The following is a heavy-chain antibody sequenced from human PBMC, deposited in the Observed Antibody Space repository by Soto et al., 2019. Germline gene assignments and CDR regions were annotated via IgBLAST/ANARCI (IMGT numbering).Heavy chain of an antibody. D-gene: IGHD3-22*01. CDR1: GYTFTNYG. J-gene: IGHJ4*02. CDR2: INPYNGNT. CDR3: ARVPTDSRGYCKFYFEY. Sequence: GASVKVSCKASGYTFTNYGIFWLRQAPGQGLEWMGWINPYNGNTYYAQKVQGRVTMTTDTSTSTAYMELRSLRSDDTAVYYCARVPTDSRGYCKFYFEYWGQGTLVTVCS. V-gene: IGHV1-18*04.